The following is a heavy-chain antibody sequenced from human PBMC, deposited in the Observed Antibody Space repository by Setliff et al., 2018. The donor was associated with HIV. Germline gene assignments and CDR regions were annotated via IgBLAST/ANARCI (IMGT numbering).Heavy chain of an antibody. CDR1: EFTLSAYA. J-gene: IGHJ3*02. CDR2: ISFDGTNK. CDR3: ARGRMGYSTSWYAGGNI. D-gene: IGHD6-13*01. Sequence: GGSLRLSCAVSEFTLSAYAMHWVRQAPGEGLEWVGVISFDGTNKYYAHSVKGRSTISRDISKNTLYLQMNSLRTDDTAVYYCARGRMGYSTSWYAGGNIWGQGTMVTVSS. V-gene: IGHV3-30*04.